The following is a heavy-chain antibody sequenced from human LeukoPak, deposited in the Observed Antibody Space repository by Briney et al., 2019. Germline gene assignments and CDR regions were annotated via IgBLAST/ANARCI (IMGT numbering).Heavy chain of an antibody. V-gene: IGHV3-64D*06. CDR3: VKGSAGYLDY. J-gene: IGHJ4*02. CDR2: ISSNGGST. Sequence: GGSLRLSCSASGFTFSSYATHWVRQAPGKGLEYVSAISSNGGSTYYADSVKGRFTISRDNSKNTLYLQMSSLRAEDTAVYYCVKGSAGYLDYWGQGTLVTVSS. CDR1: GFTFSSYA.